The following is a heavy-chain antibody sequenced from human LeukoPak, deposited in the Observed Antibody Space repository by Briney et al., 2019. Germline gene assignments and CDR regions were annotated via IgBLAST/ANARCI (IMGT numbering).Heavy chain of an antibody. Sequence: VASVKVSCKASGYTFTSYGISWVRQAPGQGLEWMGWISAYNGNTNYAQKLQGRVTMTTHTSTSTAYMELRSLRSDDTAVYYCARDRYCSITKCYNWFDPWGQGTLVTVSS. J-gene: IGHJ5*02. CDR2: ISAYNGNT. CDR3: ARDRYCSITKCYNWFDP. D-gene: IGHD2-2*01. V-gene: IGHV1-18*01. CDR1: GYTFTSYG.